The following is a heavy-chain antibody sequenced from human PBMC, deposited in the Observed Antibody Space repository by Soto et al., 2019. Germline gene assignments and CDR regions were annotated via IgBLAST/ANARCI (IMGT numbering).Heavy chain of an antibody. CDR1: GGAFSDFA. Sequence: QVQLAQSGAEVRKPGSSVKVSCRASGGAFSDFAFSWVRQAPGQGLEWMGGIIPMFAASKYAQRFQGRVSIPADTSTQTVYLELSSLTPEDTPVYYCARGGIVALPATLSSYHEYTTARFDSGGQGPLV. CDR2: IIPMFAAS. D-gene: IGHD6-25*01. V-gene: IGHV1-69*06. CDR3: ARGGIVALPATLSSYHEYTTARFDS. J-gene: IGHJ4*02.